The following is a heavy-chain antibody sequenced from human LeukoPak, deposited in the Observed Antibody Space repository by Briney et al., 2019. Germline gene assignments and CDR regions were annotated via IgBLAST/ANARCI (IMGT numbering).Heavy chain of an antibody. D-gene: IGHD3-10*01. CDR3: ARVGGAYGSGSYAFDI. V-gene: IGHV1-18*01. CDR1: GYTFTSYG. CDR2: ISAYNGNT. J-gene: IGHJ3*02. Sequence: ASVKVSCKASGYTFTSYGISWVRQAPGQGLEWMGWISAYNGNTNYAQKLQGRVTMTTDTSTSTAYMELRGLRSDDTAVYYCARVGGAYGSGSYAFDIWGQGTMVTVSS.